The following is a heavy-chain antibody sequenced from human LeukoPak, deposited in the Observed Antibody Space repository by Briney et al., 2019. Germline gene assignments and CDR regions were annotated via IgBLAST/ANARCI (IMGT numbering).Heavy chain of an antibody. Sequence: GGSLRLSRAPSGFTLTADYLGSGRRAPRKGLEWVANINSDGNEKYYVDSVKGRFTISRDNANNSLFLQMNSLRAEATAMYYCARDYYGSGSSPFDYWGQGTLVTVSS. CDR3: ARDYYGSGSSPFDY. CDR2: INSDGNEK. V-gene: IGHV3-7*01. CDR1: GFTLTADY. J-gene: IGHJ4*02. D-gene: IGHD3-10*01.